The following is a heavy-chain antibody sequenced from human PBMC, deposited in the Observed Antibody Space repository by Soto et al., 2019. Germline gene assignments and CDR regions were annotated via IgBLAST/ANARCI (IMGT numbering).Heavy chain of an antibody. V-gene: IGHV3-53*02. CDR2: IYTGGTT. CDR3: ARVWGYYFES. Sequence: VKLVETGGALIQPGGSLTLSCAVSGFTVSTNSMAWVRQGPGKGLEWVSVIYTGGTTYYADSVTGRFTFSRDTSKNILYLHLNSLTTDDTAVYYCARVWGYYFESWGQGTLVAVSS. J-gene: IGHJ4*02. D-gene: IGHD1-26*01. CDR1: GFTVSTNS.